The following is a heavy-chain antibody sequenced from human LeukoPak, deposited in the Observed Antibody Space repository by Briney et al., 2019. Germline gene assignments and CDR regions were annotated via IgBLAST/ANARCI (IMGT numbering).Heavy chain of an antibody. CDR2: IYYSGST. CDR1: GGSISSYY. Sequence: PSETLSLTCTVSGGSISSYYWSWIRQPPGKGLEWIGHIYYSGSTNYNPSLKSRVTISVDTSKNQFSLKLSSVTAADTAVYYCARGDTAMATPYFDYWGQGTLVTVSS. CDR3: ARGDTAMATPYFDY. D-gene: IGHD5-18*01. V-gene: IGHV4-59*01. J-gene: IGHJ4*02.